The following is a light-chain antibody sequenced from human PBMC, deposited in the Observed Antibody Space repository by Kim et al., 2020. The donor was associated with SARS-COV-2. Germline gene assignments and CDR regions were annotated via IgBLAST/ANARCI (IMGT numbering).Light chain of an antibody. CDR2: GAS. CDR1: QSVNSNY. Sequence: SPGEGATLSCRASQSVNSNYLVWYQQKPGQAPRLLIYGASSRVTGIPYRFSGSGSGTDFTLTISRRQPEDFAVYYCQQCGSSPRSFGGGTKVDIK. CDR3: QQCGSSPRS. V-gene: IGKV3-20*01. J-gene: IGKJ4*01.